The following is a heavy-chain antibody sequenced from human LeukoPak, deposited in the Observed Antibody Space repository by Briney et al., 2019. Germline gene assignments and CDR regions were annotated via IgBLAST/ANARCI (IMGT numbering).Heavy chain of an antibody. CDR1: GYSFSNYW. J-gene: IGHJ3*02. Sequence: GESLKISCKGSGYSFSNYWIGWVRQMPGKGLEWVGVIYPSDSDTRYSPSFQGQVTISADKSISTAYLQWSSLKASDTAMYYCARPPVVIPAAGEPFDIWGQGTVVTVSS. D-gene: IGHD2-2*01. V-gene: IGHV5-51*01. CDR3: ARPPVVIPAAGEPFDI. CDR2: IYPSDSDT.